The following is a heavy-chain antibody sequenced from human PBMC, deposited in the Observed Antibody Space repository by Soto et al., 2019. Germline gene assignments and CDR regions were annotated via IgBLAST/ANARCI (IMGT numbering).Heavy chain of an antibody. CDR2: ISYDGSNK. V-gene: IGHV3-30-3*01. D-gene: IGHD1-20*01. Sequence: GGSLRLSCAASGFTFSSYAMHWVRQAPGKGLEWVAVISYDGSNKYYADSVKGRFTISRDNSKNTLYLQMNSLRAGDTAVYYCARDWYNWNDGSYYGMDVWGQGTTVTVSS. CDR1: GFTFSSYA. CDR3: ARDWYNWNDGSYYGMDV. J-gene: IGHJ6*02.